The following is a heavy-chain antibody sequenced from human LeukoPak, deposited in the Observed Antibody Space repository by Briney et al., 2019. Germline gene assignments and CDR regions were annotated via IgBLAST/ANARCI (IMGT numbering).Heavy chain of an antibody. CDR1: GYAFTGYY. V-gene: IGHV1-2*06. D-gene: IGHD1-26*01. CDR2: INPNSGGT. J-gene: IGHJ4*02. Sequence: ASVKVSCKASGYAFTGYYMHWVRQAPGQGLEWMGRINPNSGGTNYAQKFQGRVTMTRDTSISTAYMELSRLRSDDTAVYYCARAVVGATTSFDYWGQGTLVTVSS. CDR3: ARAVVGATTSFDY.